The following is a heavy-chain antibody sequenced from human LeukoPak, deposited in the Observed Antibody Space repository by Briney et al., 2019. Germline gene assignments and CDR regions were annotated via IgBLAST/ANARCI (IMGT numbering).Heavy chain of an antibody. CDR1: GFTVSSNY. J-gene: IGHJ3*02. Sequence: GGSLRLSCAASGFTVSSNYMSWVRQAPGKGLEWVSVIYSGGSSYYADSVKGRFTISRDNSKNTLYLQMNSLRAEDTAVYYCAGAEVYGSDIFSAFDIWGQGTMVTVSS. V-gene: IGHV3-66*01. D-gene: IGHD3-10*01. CDR2: IYSGGSS. CDR3: AGAEVYGSDIFSAFDI.